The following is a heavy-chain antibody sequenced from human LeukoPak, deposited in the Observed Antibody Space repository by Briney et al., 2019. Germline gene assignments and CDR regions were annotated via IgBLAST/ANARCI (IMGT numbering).Heavy chain of an antibody. D-gene: IGHD5-24*01. CDR1: GFTLSSYW. Sequence: PGGSLRLSCAASGFTLSSYWMSWVRQAPGKGLEWVANIKQDGSEKYYVDSVKGRFTISRDNGKNSLYLQMNSLRADDTAVYYCAKDLFRRDGYLGGYFDYWGQGTLVTVSS. J-gene: IGHJ4*02. CDR3: AKDLFRRDGYLGGYFDY. CDR2: IKQDGSEK. V-gene: IGHV3-7*01.